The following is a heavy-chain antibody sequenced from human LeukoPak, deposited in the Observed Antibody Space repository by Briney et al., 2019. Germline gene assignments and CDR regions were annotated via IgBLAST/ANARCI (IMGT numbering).Heavy chain of an antibody. CDR1: VGSISSGGYY. J-gene: IGHJ4*02. V-gene: IGHV4-31*03. CDR2: IYYSGST. CDR3: AREGGPYRPLDY. Sequence: SQTLSLTCTVSVGSISSGGYYWSWIRHHPGKGLEWIGYIYYSGSTYYNPSLKSRVTISIDTSKNQFSLKLSSVTAADTAVYYCAREGGPYRPLDYSGQGTLVTVSS.